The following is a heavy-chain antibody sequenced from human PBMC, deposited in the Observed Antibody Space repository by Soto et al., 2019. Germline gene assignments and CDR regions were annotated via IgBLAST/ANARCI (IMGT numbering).Heavy chain of an antibody. CDR1: GGSISSGGYS. Sequence: SETLSLTCAVSGGSISSGGYSWSWIRQPPGKGLEWIGYIYHSGSTYYNPSLKSRVTISVDRSKNHFSLKLSSVTAADTALYYCARGGQDFWSGPFDYWGRGALVTVSS. D-gene: IGHD3-3*01. CDR3: ARGGQDFWSGPFDY. CDR2: IYHSGST. V-gene: IGHV4-30-2*01. J-gene: IGHJ4*02.